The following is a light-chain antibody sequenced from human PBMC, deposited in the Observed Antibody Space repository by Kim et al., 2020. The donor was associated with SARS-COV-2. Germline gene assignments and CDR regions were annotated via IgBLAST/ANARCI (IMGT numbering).Light chain of an antibody. V-gene: IGKV3-15*01. CDR1: QSVNTN. CDR2: NAS. Sequence: VSLGERAILSCRASQSVNTNLAWYQQKFGQPPRLLIYNASARATGIPARFSGSGSGTEFTLTLSSLQSEDFAVYYCQQYHRWPPLTFGGGTKLEI. J-gene: IGKJ4*01. CDR3: QQYHRWPPLT.